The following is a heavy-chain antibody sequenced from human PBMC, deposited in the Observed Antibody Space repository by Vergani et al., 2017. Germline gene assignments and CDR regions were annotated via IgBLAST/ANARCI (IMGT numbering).Heavy chain of an antibody. CDR3: ARAGPLGGYYIALDY. Sequence: QVQLQESGPGLVKPSQTLSLTCTVSGGSISSGGYYWSWIRQHPGKGLEWIGYIYYSGSTYYNPSLKSRVTISVDTSKNQFSLKLSSVTAADTAVYYCARAGPLGGYYIALDYWGQGTLVTVSS. CDR1: GGSISSGGYY. D-gene: IGHD3-22*01. CDR2: IYYSGST. J-gene: IGHJ4*02. V-gene: IGHV4-31*03.